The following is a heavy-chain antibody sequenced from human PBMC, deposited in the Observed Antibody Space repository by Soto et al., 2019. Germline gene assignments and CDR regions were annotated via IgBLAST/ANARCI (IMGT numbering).Heavy chain of an antibody. CDR2: MYHRGST. CDR3: ARDRRIPIFGVVIITPKAPSYYYGMDV. J-gene: IGHJ6*02. Sequence: PSETLSLTCAVSGGTIGSSNWWSWVRQPPGKGLEWVGAMYHRGSTNSNPSLNSRVTISVDKSKNQSSLKLSSVTAAYTAVYYCARDRRIPIFGVVIITPKAPSYYYGMDVWGQGTTVTVSS. CDR1: GGTIGSSNW. D-gene: IGHD3-3*01. V-gene: IGHV4-4*02.